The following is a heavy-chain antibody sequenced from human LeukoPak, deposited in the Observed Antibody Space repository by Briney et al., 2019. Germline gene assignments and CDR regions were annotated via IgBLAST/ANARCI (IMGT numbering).Heavy chain of an antibody. CDR2: IYYSGST. CDR3: ARVPAAMDDWFDP. CDR1: GGSISSSSYY. Sequence: PSETLSLTCTVSGGSISSSSYYWGWIRQPPGKGLEWIGSIYYSGSTYYNPSLKSRVTISVDTSKNQFSLKLSSVTAADAAVYYCARVPAAMDDWFDPLGPGNPGHRLL. J-gene: IGHJ5*02. D-gene: IGHD2-2*01. V-gene: IGHV4-39*01.